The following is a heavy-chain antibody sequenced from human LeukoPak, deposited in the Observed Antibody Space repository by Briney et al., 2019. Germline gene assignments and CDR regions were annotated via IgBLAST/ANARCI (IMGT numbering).Heavy chain of an antibody. J-gene: IGHJ3*02. CDR3: ARGTGTRITIFGVVISAFDI. CDR1: GGSISGSSHY. CDR2: FYYGGST. Sequence: SETLSLTCTVSGGSISGSSHYWAWIRQPPGKGLEWIGHFYYGGSTYYNSSLKSRVTISVDRSKNQFSLKLSSVTAADTAVYYCARGTGTRITIFGVVISAFDIWGQGTTVTVSS. V-gene: IGHV4-39*07. D-gene: IGHD3-3*01.